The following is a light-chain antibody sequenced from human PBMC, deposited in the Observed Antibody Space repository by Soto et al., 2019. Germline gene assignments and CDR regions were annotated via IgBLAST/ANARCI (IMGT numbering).Light chain of an antibody. V-gene: IGKV3-11*01. J-gene: IGKJ5*01. CDR1: QSVSSS. Sequence: EIVLTQSPATLSLSPGERATLSCRASQSVSSSLAWYQQKPGQAPRLLIYDASNRATGIPARFSGSGSGTDVTVTSNSLQPEEVAVYYCQQRSNWPPITFGQGTRLE. CDR2: DAS. CDR3: QQRSNWPPIT.